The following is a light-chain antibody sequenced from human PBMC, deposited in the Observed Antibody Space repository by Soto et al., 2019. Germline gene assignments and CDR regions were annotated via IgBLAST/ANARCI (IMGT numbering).Light chain of an antibody. CDR3: QTWGADIHVV. V-gene: IGLV4-69*01. CDR1: SGHTNNA. Sequence: QLVLTQSPSASASLGASVKVTCTLSSGHTNNAIAWHQQQPEKGPRFLMKVNSDGSHIKGDGIPDRFSGSRSGAERYLTISSLQSEDEADYYCQTWGADIHVVFGGGTKLTVL. J-gene: IGLJ2*01. CDR2: VNSDGSH.